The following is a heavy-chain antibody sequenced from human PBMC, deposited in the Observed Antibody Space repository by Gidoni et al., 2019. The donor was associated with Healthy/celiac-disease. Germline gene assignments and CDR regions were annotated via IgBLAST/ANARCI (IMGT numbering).Heavy chain of an antibody. CDR1: GGSFSGYY. CDR3: ARRFRTTYKTFDP. V-gene: IGHV4-34*01. D-gene: IGHD4-17*01. J-gene: IGHJ5*02. CDR2: INHSGST. Sequence: QVQLQQWGAGLLKPSETLSLTCAVYGGSFSGYYLSWIRQPPGKGVEWIGEINHSGSTNYNPSLKSRVTISVDTSKNQFSLKLSAVTAADTAVYYCARRFRTTYKTFDPWGQGTLVTVSS.